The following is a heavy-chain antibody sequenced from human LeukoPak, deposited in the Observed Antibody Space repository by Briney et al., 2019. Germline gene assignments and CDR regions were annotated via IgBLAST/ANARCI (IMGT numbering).Heavy chain of an antibody. D-gene: IGHD3-10*01. CDR1: GGSFSGYY. V-gene: IGHV4-34*01. J-gene: IGHJ4*02. CDR2: INHSGST. CDR3: ARGLYYYGSGTNSDY. Sequence: SETLSLTCAVYGGSFSGYYWSWIRQPPGKGLEWIGEINHSGSTNYNPSLKSRVTISVDTSKNQFSLKLSSVTAADTAVYYCARGLYYYGSGTNSDYWGQGTLVTVSS.